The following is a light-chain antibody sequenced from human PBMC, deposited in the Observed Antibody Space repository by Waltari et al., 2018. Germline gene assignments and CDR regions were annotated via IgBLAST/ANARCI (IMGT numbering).Light chain of an antibody. Sequence: DIVMTQSPDSLAVSLGERATINCKSSQSLLHSSNNKNYLAWYQQKPGQPPNLLIYWASTRESGVPDRFSGSGSGTDFTLTISSLQAEDVAVYYCQQYYTSPQDFGPGTKVEIK. CDR3: QQYYTSPQD. V-gene: IGKV4-1*01. CDR1: QSLLHSSNNKNY. CDR2: WAS. J-gene: IGKJ3*01.